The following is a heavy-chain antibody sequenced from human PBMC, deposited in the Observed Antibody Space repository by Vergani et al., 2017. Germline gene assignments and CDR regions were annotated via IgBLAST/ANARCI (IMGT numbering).Heavy chain of an antibody. CDR3: ARHTTYTDS. CDR2: IYPADSDT. V-gene: IGHV5-51*01. Sequence: VALVQSGPELRKPGESLKISCKGSEYSFGNYWIGWVRQMPGKGLEWMGIIYPADSDTRYSPSFQGQVTISADESISTAFLQWDSLKASVTALYYCARHTTYTDSWGQGTLGTVSS. D-gene: IGHD1-1*01. CDR1: EYSFGNYW. J-gene: IGHJ4*02.